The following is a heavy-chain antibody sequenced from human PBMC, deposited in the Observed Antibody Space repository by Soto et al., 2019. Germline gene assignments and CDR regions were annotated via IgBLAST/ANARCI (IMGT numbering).Heavy chain of an antibody. V-gene: IGHV4-39*02. D-gene: IGHD2-21*02. CDR2: IYYSGST. CDR3: ARDLWGYCGTDCYPLDV. J-gene: IGHJ6*02. Sequence: ASETLSLPCTVSGGSISSSSYYWGWVRQPPGKGLEWIGSIYYSGSTYYNPSLKSRVTISVDTSKNQFSLKLSSVTAADTAVYYCARDLWGYCGTDCYPLDVWGQGTTVTVSS. CDR1: GGSISSSSYY.